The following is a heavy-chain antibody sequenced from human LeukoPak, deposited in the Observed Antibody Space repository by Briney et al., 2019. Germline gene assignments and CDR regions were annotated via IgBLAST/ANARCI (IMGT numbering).Heavy chain of an antibody. CDR3: AREYDYGGNRPGCFQH. D-gene: IGHD4-23*01. Sequence: GGSLRLSCAASGFTFSSYEMNWVRQAPGKGLEWVSYISSSGSTIYYADSVKSRFTISRDNAKNSLYLQMNSLRAEDTAVYYCAREYDYGGNRPGCFQHWGQGTLVTVSS. CDR1: GFTFSSYE. J-gene: IGHJ1*01. V-gene: IGHV3-48*03. CDR2: ISSSGSTI.